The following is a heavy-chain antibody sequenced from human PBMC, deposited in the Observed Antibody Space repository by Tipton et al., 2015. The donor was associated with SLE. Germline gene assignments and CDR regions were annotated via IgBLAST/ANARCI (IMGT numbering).Heavy chain of an antibody. CDR1: GGSISSSY. D-gene: IGHD4-17*01. V-gene: IGHV4-59*08. CDR2: IYYSGGT. CDR3: ARQRVGDYALFDY. Sequence: TLSLTCTVSGGSISSSYWSWIRQPPGKGLEWIGYIYYSGGTNYSPSLRSRVTISVDTSKNQFSLKLSSVTAADTAVYYCARQRVGDYALFDYWGQGTLVTVSS. J-gene: IGHJ4*02.